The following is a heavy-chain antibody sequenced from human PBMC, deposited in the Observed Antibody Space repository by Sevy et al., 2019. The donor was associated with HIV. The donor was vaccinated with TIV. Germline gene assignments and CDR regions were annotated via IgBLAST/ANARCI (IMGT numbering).Heavy chain of an antibody. Sequence: GGSLRLSCAASGFIVSSNYMSWVRQAPGKGLEWVSVIYSRGSTYYADSVKGRFTISRDNSKNTLYLQMNSLRAEDTAVYYCARDRNTAMVIGMDVWGQGTTVTVSS. CDR2: IYSRGST. CDR3: ARDRNTAMVIGMDV. J-gene: IGHJ6*02. D-gene: IGHD5-18*01. V-gene: IGHV3-53*01. CDR1: GFIVSSNY.